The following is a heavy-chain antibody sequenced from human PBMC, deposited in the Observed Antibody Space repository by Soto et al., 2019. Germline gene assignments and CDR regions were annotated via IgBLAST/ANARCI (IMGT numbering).Heavy chain of an antibody. Sequence: QVQLQESGPGLVKPSQTLSLTCSVSGDSLSSGDYYWSWIRQPPGKGLEWIGYIYYSGSTYYNPSLQSRVTISVDTSKIQFSLKLSSVTAADTAVYYCARQYSKYYFDFWGQGTLVTVSS. D-gene: IGHD5-18*01. CDR1: GDSLSSGDYY. J-gene: IGHJ4*02. V-gene: IGHV4-30-4*01. CDR2: IYYSGST. CDR3: ARQYSKYYFDF.